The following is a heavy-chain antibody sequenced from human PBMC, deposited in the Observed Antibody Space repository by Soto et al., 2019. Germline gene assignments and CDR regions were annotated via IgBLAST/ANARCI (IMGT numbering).Heavy chain of an antibody. CDR2: ISGSGGST. J-gene: IGHJ3*02. CDR3: AKRRGDWFDAFDI. Sequence: EVQLLESGGGLVQPGGSLRLSCAASGFTFSSYAMSWVRQAPGKGLEWVSAISGSGGSTYYADSVKGRFTISRDNSKNQLYLQMNSLRAEDTAVYYCAKRRGDWFDAFDIWGQGTMVTVSS. CDR1: GFTFSSYA. D-gene: IGHD3-9*01. V-gene: IGHV3-23*01.